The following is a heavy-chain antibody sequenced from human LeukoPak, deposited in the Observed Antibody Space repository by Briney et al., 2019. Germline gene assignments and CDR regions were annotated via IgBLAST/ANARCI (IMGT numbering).Heavy chain of an antibody. CDR1: VFTFNSYE. CDR3: ARDQGYYYGGHDAFDI. D-gene: IGHD3-10*01. J-gene: IGHJ3*02. CDR2: ISSSGTTI. V-gene: IGHV3-48*03. Sequence: PGGSLRHSCAASVFTFNSYEMNWVRPAPGKGREWVSYISSSGTTIYYADSVKGRFTISRDNAKNSLYLQMNSLRAEDTAVYYCARDQGYYYGGHDAFDIWGQGTMVTVSS.